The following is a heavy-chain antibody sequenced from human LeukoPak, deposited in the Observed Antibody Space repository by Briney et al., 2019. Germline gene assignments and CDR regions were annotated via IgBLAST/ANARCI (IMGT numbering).Heavy chain of an antibody. J-gene: IGHJ4*02. Sequence: TGGSLRLSCAASGITFRSYGMHWVRQAPGKGLEWVAVISYDGSNKYYADSVKGRFTISRDNSKNTLYLQMNSLRAEDTAVYYCAKRGDGSGYYFDYWGQGTLVTVSS. CDR2: ISYDGSNK. CDR3: AKRGDGSGYYFDY. CDR1: GITFRSYG. D-gene: IGHD3-22*01. V-gene: IGHV3-30*18.